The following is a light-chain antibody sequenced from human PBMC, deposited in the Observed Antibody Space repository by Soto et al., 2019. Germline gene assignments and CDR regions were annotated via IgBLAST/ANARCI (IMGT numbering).Light chain of an antibody. Sequence: EIMMTQSPATLSVSPGESATLSCRASQSVSNNLAWYQHKPGQAPRLLIYYASTRATGIPARFSGSGSGTESTLTISGLQSEDFALYYCQQYNDWPPLTFGQGTRLE. CDR2: YAS. V-gene: IGKV3-15*01. CDR3: QQYNDWPPLT. J-gene: IGKJ5*01. CDR1: QSVSNN.